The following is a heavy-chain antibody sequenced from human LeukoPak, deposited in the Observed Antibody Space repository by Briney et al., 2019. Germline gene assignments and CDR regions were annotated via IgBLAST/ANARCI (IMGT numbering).Heavy chain of an antibody. CDR3: ARTVYYYYYYMDV. CDR2: IYYSGST. V-gene: IGHV4-59*01. CDR1: GGSFSGYY. Sequence: SETLSLTCAVYGGSFSGYYWSWIRQPPGKGLEWIGYIYYSGSTNYNPSLKSRVTISVDTSKNQFSLKLSSVTAADMAVYYCARTVYYYYYYMDVWGKGTTVTISS. J-gene: IGHJ6*03.